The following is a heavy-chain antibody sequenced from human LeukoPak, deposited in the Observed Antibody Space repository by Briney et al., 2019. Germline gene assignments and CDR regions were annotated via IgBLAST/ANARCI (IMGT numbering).Heavy chain of an antibody. CDR2: IYSGGST. J-gene: IGHJ3*02. Sequence: GGSLRLSCAASGFTVSSNYMSWVRQAPGKGLEWVSIIYSGGSTFYADSVKGRFTVSRDNSKNTLYLQMNSLRAEDTAVYYCARGGSYLSAFDIWGQGTMVTVSS. D-gene: IGHD1-26*01. CDR3: ARGGSYLSAFDI. V-gene: IGHV3-53*01. CDR1: GFTVSSNY.